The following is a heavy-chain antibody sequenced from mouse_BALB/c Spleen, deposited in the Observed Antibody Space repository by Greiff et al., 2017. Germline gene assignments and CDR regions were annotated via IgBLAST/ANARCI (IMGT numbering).Heavy chain of an antibody. J-gene: IGHJ3*01. CDR2: ISYSGST. CDR1: GYSITSDYA. D-gene: IGHD2-10*01. CDR3: ARGNPYYGNSWFAY. Sequence: EVMLVESGPGLVKPSQSLSLTCTVTGYSITSDYAWNWIRQFPGNKLEWMGYISYSGSTSYNPSLKSRISITRDTSKNQFFLQLNSVTTEDTATYYCARGNPYYGNSWFAYWGQGTLVTVSA. V-gene: IGHV3-2*02.